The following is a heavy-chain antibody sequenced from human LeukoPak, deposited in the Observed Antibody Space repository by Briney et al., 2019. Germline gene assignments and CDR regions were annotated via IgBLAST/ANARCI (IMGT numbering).Heavy chain of an antibody. CDR2: ISGSGDNT. Sequence: GGSLRLSCAASGFTFGSNAMSWVRQAPGKGLEWVSAISGSGDNTYYADSVKGRFTISRDNSKNTLSLQMNGLRAEDTAVYYCAKAYCSSTTCYRSFDDWGQGTLVTVSS. CDR1: GFTFGSNA. J-gene: IGHJ4*02. D-gene: IGHD2-2*01. CDR3: AKAYCSSTTCYRSFDD. V-gene: IGHV3-23*01.